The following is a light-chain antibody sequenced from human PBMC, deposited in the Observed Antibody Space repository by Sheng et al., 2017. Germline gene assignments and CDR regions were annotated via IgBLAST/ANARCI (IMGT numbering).Light chain of an antibody. V-gene: IGKV3D-20*02. CDR1: QSVRSRY. Sequence: EIVLTQSPGTLSLSPGERATLSCRASQSVRSRYLAWYQQKPGQAPRLLIYDASSRATGIPDRFSGSGSGTDFTLTISRLEPEDFAVYYCQQRSTWPLSFGGGTKVEI. J-gene: IGKJ4*01. CDR2: DAS. CDR3: QQRSTWPLS.